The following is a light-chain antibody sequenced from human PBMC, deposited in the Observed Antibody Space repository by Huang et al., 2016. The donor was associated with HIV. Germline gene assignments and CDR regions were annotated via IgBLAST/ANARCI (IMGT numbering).Light chain of an antibody. V-gene: IGKV3-20*01. Sequence: EIVLTQSPGTLSLSPGERVTLSCRASQSVSSSYLAWYQQKPGQAPRLPIYGASSRATCIPDRVSGSGSGTDFTLTISRLEPEDFAVYYCQQYGSSTGYTFGQGTKLEIK. CDR1: QSVSSSY. CDR3: QQYGSSTGYT. J-gene: IGKJ2*01. CDR2: GAS.